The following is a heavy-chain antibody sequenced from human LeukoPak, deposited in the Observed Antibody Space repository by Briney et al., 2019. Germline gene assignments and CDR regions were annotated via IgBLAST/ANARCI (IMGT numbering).Heavy chain of an antibody. D-gene: IGHD3-10*01. V-gene: IGHV3-53*05. J-gene: IGHJ4*02. CDR1: GFTVSSNY. CDR3: AKVLLRFGELLSPFDY. CDR2: IYSGDST. Sequence: GGSLRLSCAASGFTVSSNYMSWVRQAPGKGLEWVSVIYSGDSTNYADSVKGRFTISRDNAKNSLYLQMNSLRAEDTALYYCAKVLLRFGELLSPFDYWGQGTLVTVSS.